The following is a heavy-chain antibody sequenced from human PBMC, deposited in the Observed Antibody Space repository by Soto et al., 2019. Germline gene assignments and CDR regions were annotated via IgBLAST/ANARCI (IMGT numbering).Heavy chain of an antibody. CDR1: GYSVTSYW. Sequence: ESLQISGKGSGYSVTSYWIGWERQMNGKGLEWMGIIYPGDSDTKYSPSLQGQVSISADTSISTAYLQWTSLKASDTAMYYCARSRRGAYSSGWYSPSGYYNYGIDVWGQGTKVTVSS. CDR2: IYPGDSDT. D-gene: IGHD6-19*01. J-gene: IGHJ6*02. CDR3: ARSRRGAYSSGWYSPSGYYNYGIDV. V-gene: IGHV5-51*01.